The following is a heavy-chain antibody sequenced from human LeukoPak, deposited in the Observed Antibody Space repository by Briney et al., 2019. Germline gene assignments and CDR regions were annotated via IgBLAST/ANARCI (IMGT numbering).Heavy chain of an antibody. D-gene: IGHD3-3*01. Sequence: SETLSLTCAVYGGSFSGYYLSWIRQPPGKGLEWIGEINHSGSTNYNPSLKSRVTISVDMSKNQFSLKLSSVTAADSAVYYCARAIHSRAVEWILSYWYFDLWGRGTLVTVSS. CDR2: INHSGST. CDR1: GGSFSGYY. V-gene: IGHV4-34*01. CDR3: ARAIHSRAVEWILSYWYFDL. J-gene: IGHJ2*01.